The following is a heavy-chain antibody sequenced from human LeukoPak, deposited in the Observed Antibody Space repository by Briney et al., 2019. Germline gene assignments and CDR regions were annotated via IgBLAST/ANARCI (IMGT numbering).Heavy chain of an antibody. CDR3: TSRVVTTNDY. D-gene: IGHD2-21*02. V-gene: IGHV3-15*01. J-gene: IGHJ4*02. Sequence: GGSLRLSCAASGFTFSNAWVNWVRQAPGKGLEWVGRIQKKTEGGTTEYAAPVKGRFIISRDDSKNMLYLQMNSLKTDDTAVYYCTSRVVTTNDYWGQGTLVTVSS. CDR1: GFTFSNAW. CDR2: IQKKTEGGTT.